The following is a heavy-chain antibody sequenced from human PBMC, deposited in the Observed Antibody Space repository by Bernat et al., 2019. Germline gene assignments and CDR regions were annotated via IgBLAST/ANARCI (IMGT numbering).Heavy chain of an antibody. J-gene: IGHJ4*02. V-gene: IGHV3-23*01. CDR1: GFTFSSYA. CDR2: ISGSGGSP. Sequence: EVQLLESGGGLVQPGGSLRLSCAASGFTFSSYAMSWVRQAPGKGLEWVSAISGSGGSPYSADSVKGRFTISRDNSKNTLYLQMNSLRAEDTAVYYCAKDPGWSPGTTLGYWGQGTLVTVSS. CDR3: AKDPGWSPGTTLGY. D-gene: IGHD2/OR15-2a*01.